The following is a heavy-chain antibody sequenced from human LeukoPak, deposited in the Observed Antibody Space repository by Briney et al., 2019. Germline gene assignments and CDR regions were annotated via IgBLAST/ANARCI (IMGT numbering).Heavy chain of an antibody. CDR3: ATVGRAARPGY. CDR1: GFTFSSYS. J-gene: IGHJ4*02. D-gene: IGHD6-6*01. Sequence: KSGGSLRLSCAASGFTFSSYSTNWVRQAPGKGLEWVSSISSSSSYIYYADSVKGRFTISRDNAKNSLYLQMNSLRAEDTAVYYCATVGRAARPGYWGQGTLVTVSS. CDR2: ISSSSSYI. V-gene: IGHV3-21*01.